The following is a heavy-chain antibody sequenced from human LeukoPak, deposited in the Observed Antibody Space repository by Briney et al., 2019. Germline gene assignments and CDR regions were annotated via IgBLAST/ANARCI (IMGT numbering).Heavy chain of an antibody. D-gene: IGHD3-10*01. CDR1: GFTFSSYA. J-gene: IGHJ4*02. CDR3: ARATEMVRGVTLGGFHY. Sequence: GGSLRLSCAASGFTFSSYAMHWVRQAPGQGLEWVAVISYDGSNKYYADSVKGRFTISRDNSKNTLYLQMNSLRAEDTAVYYCARATEMVRGVTLGGFHYWGQGTLVTVSS. V-gene: IGHV3-30*04. CDR2: ISYDGSNK.